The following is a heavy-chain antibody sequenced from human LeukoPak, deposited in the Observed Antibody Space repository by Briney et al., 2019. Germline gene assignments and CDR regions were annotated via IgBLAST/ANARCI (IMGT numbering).Heavy chain of an antibody. V-gene: IGHV1-18*04. CDR2: ISAYNGNT. CDR1: GYTFTGYY. D-gene: IGHD3-22*01. Sequence: ASVKVSCKASGYTFTGYYMHWVRQAPGQGLEWMGWISAYNGNTNYAQKLQGRVTITTDTSTSTAHTELRSLRSDDTAVYYCARGYYYDSSGNTPFDYWGQGTLVTVSS. CDR3: ARGYYYDSSGNTPFDY. J-gene: IGHJ4*02.